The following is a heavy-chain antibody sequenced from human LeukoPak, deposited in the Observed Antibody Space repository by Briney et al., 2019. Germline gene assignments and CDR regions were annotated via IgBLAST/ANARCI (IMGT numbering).Heavy chain of an antibody. D-gene: IGHD6-13*01. CDR2: ISSGSSTI. J-gene: IGHJ4*02. CDR1: GFTFSSYS. V-gene: IGHV3-48*02. Sequence: GGSLRLSCAASGFTFSSYSMIWVRQAPGKGLEWLSYISSGSSTIYYADSVKGRFTISRDNAKNSLYLQMNSLRDEDTAVYYCARLWAAAATRVDYWGQGTLDTVSS. CDR3: ARLWAAAATRVDY.